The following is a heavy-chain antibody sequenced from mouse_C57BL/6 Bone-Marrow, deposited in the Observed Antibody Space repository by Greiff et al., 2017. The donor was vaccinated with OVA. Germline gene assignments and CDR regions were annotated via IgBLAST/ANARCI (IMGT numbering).Heavy chain of an antibody. CDR3: AREVYSSSYFDY. CDR2: IYPRSGNT. D-gene: IGHD1-1*01. J-gene: IGHJ2*01. V-gene: IGHV1-81*01. CDR1: GFTFTSYG. Sequence: VQLLQSGAELARPGASVKLSCKASGFTFTSYGISWVKQRTGQGLEWIGEIYPRSGNTYYNEKFKGKVTLTADKSSSTAYMELRSLTSEDSAVYFCAREVYSSSYFDYWGQGTTITVSS.